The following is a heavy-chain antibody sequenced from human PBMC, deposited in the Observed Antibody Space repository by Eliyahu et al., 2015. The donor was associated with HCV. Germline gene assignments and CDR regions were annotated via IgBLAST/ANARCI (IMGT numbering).Heavy chain of an antibody. CDR1: GGSISSGY. CDR2: THYXGST. V-gene: IGHV4-59*01. Sequence: QVQLQESGPGLVKPSETXSLTCTVSGGSISSGYCGWIRQPPGKGLEWIGYTHYXGSTTYNPSLTSRVTISLDTSKSHFSLNLKSVTASDTAVYYCVSGGGWRIDYWGQGTLVAVSS. CDR3: VSGGGWRIDY. D-gene: IGHD6-19*01. J-gene: IGHJ4*02.